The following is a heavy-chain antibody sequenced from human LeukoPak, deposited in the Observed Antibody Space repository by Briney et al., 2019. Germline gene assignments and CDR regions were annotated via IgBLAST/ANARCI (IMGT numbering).Heavy chain of an antibody. J-gene: IGHJ5*02. Sequence: PSETLSLTCAVYGGSFSGYYWSWIRQPPGKGLEWIGEINHSGSTNYNPSLKSRVTISVDTSKNQFSLKLRSVTAADTAVYYCARHYDILTGYYRGWLDPWGQGTLVTVSS. CDR2: INHSGST. CDR3: ARHYDILTGYYRGWLDP. V-gene: IGHV4-34*01. D-gene: IGHD3-9*01. CDR1: GGSFSGYY.